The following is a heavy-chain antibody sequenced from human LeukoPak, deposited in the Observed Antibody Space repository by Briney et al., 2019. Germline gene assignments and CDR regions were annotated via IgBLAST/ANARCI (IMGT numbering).Heavy chain of an antibody. D-gene: IGHD3-10*01. V-gene: IGHV1-58*02. CDR3: ARSPIASKYGPNFDY. CDR2: IVVGSGNT. J-gene: IGHJ4*02. Sequence: SVKVSCKASGFTFTSSAMQWVRQARGQRLEWIGWIVVGSGNTNYAQKFQGRVTMTRDMSTSTVYMELSSLRSEDTAVYYCARSPIASKYGPNFDYWGQGTLVTVSS. CDR1: GFTFTSSA.